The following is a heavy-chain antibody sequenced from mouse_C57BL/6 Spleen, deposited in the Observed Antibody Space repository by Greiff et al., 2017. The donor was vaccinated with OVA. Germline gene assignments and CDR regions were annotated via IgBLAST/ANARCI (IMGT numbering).Heavy chain of an antibody. J-gene: IGHJ2*01. CDR2: IYPSDSDT. D-gene: IGHD3-1*01. CDR3: ERRGGHYYFDY. CDR1: GYTFTSYW. Sequence: QVQLQQPGAELVKPGASVKMSCKASGYTFTSYWMHWVKQRPGQGLEWIGRIYPSDSDTNYNQKFKGKATLTVDKSSSTAYMQLSSLTSEDSAVYYCERRGGHYYFDYWGKGTTLTVAS. V-gene: IGHV1-74*01.